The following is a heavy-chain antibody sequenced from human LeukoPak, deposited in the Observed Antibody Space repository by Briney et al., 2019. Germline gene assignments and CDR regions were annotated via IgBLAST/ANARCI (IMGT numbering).Heavy chain of an antibody. J-gene: IGHJ4*02. CDR1: GFTFSSYA. Sequence: GGSLRLSCAASGFTFSSYAMSWVRQAPRKGLECVSAISGSGGSTYYADSVKGRFTISRDNSKNTLYLQMNSLRAEDTAVYYCAAAFEYSSSSFDYWGQRTLVTVSS. CDR2: ISGSGGST. D-gene: IGHD6-6*01. V-gene: IGHV3-23*01. CDR3: AAAFEYSSSSFDY.